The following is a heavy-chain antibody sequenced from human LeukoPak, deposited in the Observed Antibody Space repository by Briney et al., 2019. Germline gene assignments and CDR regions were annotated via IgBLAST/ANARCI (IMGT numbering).Heavy chain of an antibody. CDR1: GFTFKLYW. D-gene: IGHD2-15*01. V-gene: IGHV3-74*01. Sequence: GGSLRLSCAASGFTFKLYWMHWVRHVPGKRPVWVSHINDDGSDTIYADSVRGRFTISRDDAKNTVYLQMNNLRAEDTAVYYCVRGGPSTWSWGQGTLVTVSS. J-gene: IGHJ5*02. CDR3: VRGGPSTWS. CDR2: INDDGSDT.